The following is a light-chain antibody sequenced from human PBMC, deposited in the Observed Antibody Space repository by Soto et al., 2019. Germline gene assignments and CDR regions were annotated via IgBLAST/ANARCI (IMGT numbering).Light chain of an antibody. J-gene: IGKJ1*01. CDR3: HPNRQSPWT. CDR1: QIVTSDY. V-gene: IGKV3-20*01. CDR2: GAF. Sequence: DSVLTQSPGTLSLSPGERVTLSCRASQIVTSDYLAWYHQAPGQAPRLLIYGAFNGATGISDRFSGSGSGTDFTLTISRLEPGAFGGSFCHPNRQSPWTFGQVKTVDI.